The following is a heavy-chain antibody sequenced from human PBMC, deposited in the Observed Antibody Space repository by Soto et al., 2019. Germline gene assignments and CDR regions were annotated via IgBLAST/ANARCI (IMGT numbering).Heavy chain of an antibody. J-gene: IGHJ4*02. CDR3: ARDSYCSGGSCYSGYFDY. CDR2: ISAYNGNT. CDR1: GYTFTSYG. Sequence: ASVKVSCKASGYTFTSYGISWVRQAPGQGLEWMGWISAYNGNTNYAQKLQGRVTMTTDTSTSTAYMELRSLRSDDTAVYYCARDSYCSGGSCYSGYFDYWGQGTLVTVS. D-gene: IGHD2-15*01. V-gene: IGHV1-18*01.